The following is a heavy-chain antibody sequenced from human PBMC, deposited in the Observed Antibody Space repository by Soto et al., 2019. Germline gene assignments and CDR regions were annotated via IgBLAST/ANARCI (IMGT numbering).Heavy chain of an antibody. Sequence: QVQLVQSGAEVKKPGSSVKVSCKASGGTFSRYAISWVRQAPGQGLEWMGGIIPIFGTANYAQKFQGRVTITADESTSTAYMELSSLRSEDTAVYYCARASVGGYDSRGPGYFDLWGRGTLVTVSS. D-gene: IGHD3-22*01. J-gene: IGHJ2*01. V-gene: IGHV1-69*01. CDR2: IIPIFGTA. CDR1: GGTFSRYA. CDR3: ARASVGGYDSRGPGYFDL.